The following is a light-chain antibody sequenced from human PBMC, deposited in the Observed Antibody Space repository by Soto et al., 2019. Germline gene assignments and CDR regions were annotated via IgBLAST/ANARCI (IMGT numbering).Light chain of an antibody. J-gene: IGKJ5*01. CDR3: QHYDHVQGT. V-gene: IGKV1-33*01. Sequence: DIQLNQSPSSLYASLGDRATXSCQASQNIDNYLNWYQQKPGKATNLLIYDASRVKTGVPSRFSGSGSGTDFTFTINSLQPEDFATYDCQHYDHVQGTFGQGTRLRL. CDR1: QNIDNY. CDR2: DAS.